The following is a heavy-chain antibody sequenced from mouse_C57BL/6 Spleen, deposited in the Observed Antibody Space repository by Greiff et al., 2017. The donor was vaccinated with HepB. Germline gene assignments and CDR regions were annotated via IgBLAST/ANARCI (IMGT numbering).Heavy chain of an antibody. Sequence: QVQLQQPGAELVKPGASVKLSCKASGYTFTSYWMQWVKQRPGQGLEWIGEIDPSDSYTNYNQKFKGKATLTVDTSSSTAYMQLSSLTSEDSAVYYCARWGNHAMDYWGQGTSVTVSS. CDR1: GYTFTSYW. CDR2: IDPSDSYT. J-gene: IGHJ4*01. CDR3: ARWGNHAMDY. D-gene: IGHD2-1*01. V-gene: IGHV1-50*01.